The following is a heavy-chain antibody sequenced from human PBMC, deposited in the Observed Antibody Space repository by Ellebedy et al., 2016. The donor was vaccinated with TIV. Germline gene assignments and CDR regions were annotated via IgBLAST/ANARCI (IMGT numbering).Heavy chain of an antibody. V-gene: IGHV3-30*03. D-gene: IGHD3-10*01. CDR3: TSPLGGLVTKSAYFDY. Sequence: GGSLRLSXVGSGFTFNTYAIHWVRQAPGKGLQWVAVISYDSKNTSYVDSVKGRFTISRDNSKKTVYLQMNSLKIEDTAVYFCTSPLGGLVTKSAYFDYWGQGTLVTVSS. CDR1: GFTFNTYA. CDR2: ISYDSKNT. J-gene: IGHJ4*02.